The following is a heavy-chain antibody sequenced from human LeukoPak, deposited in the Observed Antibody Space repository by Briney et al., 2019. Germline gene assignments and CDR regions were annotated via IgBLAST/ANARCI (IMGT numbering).Heavy chain of an antibody. J-gene: IGHJ4*02. V-gene: IGHV4-61*01. CDR2: MYLSGTT. Sequence: SETLSLTCTVSGASVSSGSYYWSWIRQPPGKGLEWIGEMYLSGTTHSNPSVKSRVTISIDKSKNQFFLNLSSVTAADTAVYYCAGLVGRYSSGLYYYYFDYWGQGTLVTVSS. CDR1: GASVSSGSYY. CDR3: AGLVGRYSSGLYYYYFDY. D-gene: IGHD3-22*01.